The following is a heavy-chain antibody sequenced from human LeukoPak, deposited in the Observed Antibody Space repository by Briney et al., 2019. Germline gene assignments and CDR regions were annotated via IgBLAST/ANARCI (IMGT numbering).Heavy chain of an antibody. CDR3: ARVKITSIAAPLDY. D-gene: IGHD6-6*01. Sequence: GASVKVSCKASGYTFTGYYMHWVRQAPGQGLEWMGWINPNSGGTNYAQKFQGRVTMTRDTSISTAYMELSRLRSDDTAVYYCARVKITSIAAPLDYWGQGTLVTVSS. J-gene: IGHJ4*02. CDR2: INPNSGGT. V-gene: IGHV1-2*02. CDR1: GYTFTGYY.